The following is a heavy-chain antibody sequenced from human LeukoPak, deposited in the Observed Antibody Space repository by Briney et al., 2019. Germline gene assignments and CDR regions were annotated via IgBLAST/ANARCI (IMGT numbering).Heavy chain of an antibody. CDR3: ARGPKSVVRGVIIGWLKITPLIWFDP. D-gene: IGHD3-10*01. V-gene: IGHV4-61*05. Sequence: SETLSLTCTVSGGSISSSSYYWGWIRQPPGKRLEWIGYIHDNGGTNYNPSLKSRVTISVDTSKKQFSLKLSSVTAEDTAVYYCARGPKSVVRGVIIGWLKITPLIWFDPWGQGTLVTVSS. CDR1: GGSISSSSYY. J-gene: IGHJ5*02. CDR2: IHDNGGT.